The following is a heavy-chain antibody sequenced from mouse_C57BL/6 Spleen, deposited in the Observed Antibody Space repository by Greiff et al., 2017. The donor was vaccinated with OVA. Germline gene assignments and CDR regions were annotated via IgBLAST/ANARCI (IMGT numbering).Heavy chain of an antibody. CDR1: GYTFTSYW. J-gene: IGHJ4*01. CDR2: IYPGSGST. V-gene: IGHV1-55*01. CDR3: ARQGMVTRAMDY. D-gene: IGHD2-2*01. Sequence: VQLQQPGAELVKPGASVKMSCKASGYTFTSYWITWVKQRPGQGLEWIGDIYPGSGSTNHNEKFKSKATLTVDTSSSTAYMQLSSLTSEDSAVYYCARQGMVTRAMDYWGQGTSVTVSS.